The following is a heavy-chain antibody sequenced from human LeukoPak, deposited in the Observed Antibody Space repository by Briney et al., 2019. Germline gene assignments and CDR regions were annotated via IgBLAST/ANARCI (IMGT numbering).Heavy chain of an antibody. CDR3: ARGGEMATIGNHY. D-gene: IGHD5-24*01. CDR2: IYYSGST. CDR1: GGSISSYY. J-gene: IGHJ4*02. Sequence: LETLSLTCTVSGGSISSYYWSWIRQPPGKGLEWIGYIYYSGSTNYNPSLKSRVTISVDTSKNQFSLKLSSVTAADTAVYYCARGGEMATIGNHYWGQGTLVTVSS. V-gene: IGHV4-59*01.